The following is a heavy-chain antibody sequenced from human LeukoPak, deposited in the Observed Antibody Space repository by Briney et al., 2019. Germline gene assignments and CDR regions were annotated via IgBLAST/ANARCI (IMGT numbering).Heavy chain of an antibody. J-gene: IGHJ6*02. CDR3: ARDSGWLGPLGGMDV. V-gene: IGHV3-21*01. D-gene: IGHD6-19*01. CDR2: ISSSSSYI. Sequence: PGGSLRLSCAASGFTVSSYSMNWVRQAPGKGLEWVSSISSSSSYIYYADSVKGRFTISRDNAKNSLYLQMNSLRAEDTAVYYCARDSGWLGPLGGMDVWGQGTTVTVSS. CDR1: GFTVSSYS.